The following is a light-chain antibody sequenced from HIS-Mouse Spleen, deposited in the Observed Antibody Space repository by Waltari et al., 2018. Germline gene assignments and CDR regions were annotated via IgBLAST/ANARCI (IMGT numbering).Light chain of an antibody. CDR2: EVS. CDR3: SSYTSSSFNVV. J-gene: IGLJ2*01. CDR1: SSDVGGYNY. V-gene: IGLV2-14*01. Sequence: QSALTQPASVSGSPGQSITISCTGTSSDVGGYNYVSLYQQHPGKAPKLMIYEVSNRPSGVSNRFSGSKSGNTASLTISGLQAEDEADYYCSSYTSSSFNVVFGGGTKLTVL.